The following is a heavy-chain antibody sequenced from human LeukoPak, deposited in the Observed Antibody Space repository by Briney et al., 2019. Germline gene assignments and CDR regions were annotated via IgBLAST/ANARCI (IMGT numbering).Heavy chain of an antibody. D-gene: IGHD4-17*01. J-gene: IGHJ3*02. CDR2: IYYSGST. Sequence: PSETLSLTCTVSGGSISSYYWSWIRQPPGKGLEWIGYIYYSGSTNYNPSLKSRVTISVDTSKNQFSLKLSSVTAADTAVYYCARTDYGDYVPIDAFDIWGQGTMVTVSS. CDR3: ARTDYGDYVPIDAFDI. V-gene: IGHV4-59*12. CDR1: GGSISSYY.